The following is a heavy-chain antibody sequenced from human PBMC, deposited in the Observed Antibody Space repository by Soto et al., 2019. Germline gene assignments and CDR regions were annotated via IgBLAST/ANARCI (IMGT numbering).Heavy chain of an antibody. Sequence: GGSLRLSCAASGFTFSSYGMHWVRQAPGKGLEWVAVIWYDGSNKYYADSVKGRFTISRDNSKNTLYLQMNSLRAEDTAVYYCARGEYYYYYYMDVWGKGTTVTVSS. CDR1: GFTFSSYG. J-gene: IGHJ6*03. CDR2: IWYDGSNK. CDR3: ARGEYYYYYYMDV. V-gene: IGHV3-33*01.